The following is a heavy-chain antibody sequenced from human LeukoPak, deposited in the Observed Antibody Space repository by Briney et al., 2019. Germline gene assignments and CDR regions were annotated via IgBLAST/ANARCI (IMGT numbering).Heavy chain of an antibody. D-gene: IGHD3-10*01. CDR1: GFMFSNYY. Sequence: PGGSLRLSCVGSGFMFSNYYMYWVRQAPGKGLVWVLRIKNAGIDTIYADSVKGRFTVSRDNAKNTVYLQMSSLRAEDTAVYYCARGGYGHNMDVWGEGTTVTVSS. J-gene: IGHJ6*03. CDR2: IKNAGIDT. CDR3: ARGGYGHNMDV. V-gene: IGHV3-74*01.